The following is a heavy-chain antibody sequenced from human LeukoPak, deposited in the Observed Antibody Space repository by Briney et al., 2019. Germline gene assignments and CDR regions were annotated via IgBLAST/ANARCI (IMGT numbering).Heavy chain of an antibody. CDR3: ARDSLYYDSSSYFDY. D-gene: IGHD3-22*01. CDR1: GYTCTSYG. Sequence: ASEKVSCKASGYTCTSYGISWVRQATGQGLEWMGWNSAYNGNTNYAQKLQGRVTMTTDTSTSTAYMELRSLRSEDTAVYYCARDSLYYDSSSYFDYWGQGTLVTVSS. V-gene: IGHV1-18*01. CDR2: NSAYNGNT. J-gene: IGHJ4*02.